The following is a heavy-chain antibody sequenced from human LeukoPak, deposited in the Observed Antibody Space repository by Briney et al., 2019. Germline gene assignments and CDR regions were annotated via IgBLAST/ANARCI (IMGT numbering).Heavy chain of an antibody. CDR1: GXTFTSYC. V-gene: IGHV5-51*01. J-gene: IGHJ3*01. Sequence: GESLKISCKGSGXTFTSYCIAWVRQMPGKGLEWMGIIHPGDSKTTYSPSFQGQVTISADKSSTSAYLQWSSLKASDTAMYYCAFFGGGGFDVWGQGTVVSVSS. CDR2: IHPGDSKT. D-gene: IGHD3-16*01. CDR3: AFFGGGGFDV.